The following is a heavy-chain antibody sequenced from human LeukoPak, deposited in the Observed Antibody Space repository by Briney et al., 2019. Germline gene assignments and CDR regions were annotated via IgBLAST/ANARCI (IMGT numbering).Heavy chain of an antibody. CDR1: GGTFSSYA. D-gene: IGHD3-22*01. Sequence: SVKVSCKASGGTFSSYAISWVRQAPGQGLEWMGRIIPILGIANYAQKFQGRVTITADKSTSTAYMELSSLRSEDTAVYYCARGDEVTYYYDSSGSYWGQGTLVTVSS. CDR3: ARGDEVTYYYDSSGSY. V-gene: IGHV1-69*04. CDR2: IIPILGIA. J-gene: IGHJ1*01.